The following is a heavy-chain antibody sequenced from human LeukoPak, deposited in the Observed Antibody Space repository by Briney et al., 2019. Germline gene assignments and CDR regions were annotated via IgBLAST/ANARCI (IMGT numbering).Heavy chain of an antibody. CDR2: IIPILGIA. J-gene: IGHJ4*02. V-gene: IGHV1-69*04. D-gene: IGHD1-1*01. Sequence: ASVKVSCKASGGTFSSYAISWVRQAPGQGLEWMGRIIPILGIANYAQKFQGRVTITADKSTSTAYMELSSLRSEDTAVYYCARDRGCRAGTTYYFDYWGQGTLVTVSS. CDR1: GGTFSSYA. CDR3: ARDRGCRAGTTYYFDY.